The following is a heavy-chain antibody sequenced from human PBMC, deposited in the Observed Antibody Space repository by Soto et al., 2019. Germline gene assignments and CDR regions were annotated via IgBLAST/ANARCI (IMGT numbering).Heavy chain of an antibody. J-gene: IGHJ5*02. D-gene: IGHD2-2*01. CDR1: GGTFSSYT. V-gene: IGHV1-69*02. CDR2: IIPILGIA. Sequence: QVQLVQSGAEVKKPGSSVKVSCKASGGTFSSYTISWVRQAPGQGLEWMGRIIPILGIANYAQKFQGRVTITADNSTSTAYMELSSLRSEDMAMYYCASERSYCSSTSCYDGWFDPWGQGTLVTVSS. CDR3: ASERSYCSSTSCYDGWFDP.